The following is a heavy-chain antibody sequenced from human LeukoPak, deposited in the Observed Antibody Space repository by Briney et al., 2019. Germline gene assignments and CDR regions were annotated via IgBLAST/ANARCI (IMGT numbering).Heavy chain of an antibody. CDR1: GFTFSSYA. CDR2: ISTSSSDI. V-gene: IGHV3-21*01. CDR3: ARDFGF. J-gene: IGHJ4*02. D-gene: IGHD3-10*01. Sequence: PGGSLRLSCAASGFTFSSYAMNWVRQAPGKGLEWVSTISTSSSDIYYADSLKGRFTISRDNAKNSLYLQMNCLRAEDTAVYYCARDFGFWGQGTLVTVSS.